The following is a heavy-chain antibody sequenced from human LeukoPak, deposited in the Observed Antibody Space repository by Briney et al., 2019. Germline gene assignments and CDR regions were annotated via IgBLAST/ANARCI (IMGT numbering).Heavy chain of an antibody. CDR3: AKDLLSDTPDY. J-gene: IGHJ4*02. CDR2: INPNSGGT. D-gene: IGHD2-21*02. V-gene: IGHV1-2*02. CDR1: GYTFTGYY. Sequence: ASVKVSCKASGYTFTGYYMHWVRQAPGQGLEWMGWINPNSGGTNYAQKFQGRVTTTGDTSISTAYMELSRLRSDDTAVYYCAKDLLSDTPDYWGQGTLVTVSS.